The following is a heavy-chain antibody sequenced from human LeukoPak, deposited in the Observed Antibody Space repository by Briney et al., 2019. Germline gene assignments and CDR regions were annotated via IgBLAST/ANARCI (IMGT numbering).Heavy chain of an antibody. CDR2: INSDGSST. J-gene: IGHJ6*03. CDR3: ARAGYSRLSLYYYYYMDV. V-gene: IGHV3-74*01. CDR1: GFTFSSYW. D-gene: IGHD6-13*01. Sequence: GGSLRLSCAASGFTFSSYWMHWVRQAPGKGLVWVSRINSDGSSTSYADSVKGRFTISRDNAKNTLYLQMNSLRAEDTAVYYCARAGYSRLSLYYYYYMDVWGKGTTVTVSS.